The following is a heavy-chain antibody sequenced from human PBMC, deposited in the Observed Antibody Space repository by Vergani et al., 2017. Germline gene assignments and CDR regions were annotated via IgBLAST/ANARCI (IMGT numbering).Heavy chain of an antibody. D-gene: IGHD3-22*01. V-gene: IGHV7-4-1*02. Sequence: QVQLVQSGSELKKPGASVKVSCEASGYTFTDYAMTWVRQAPGQGLEWMGWINTKTGNPTYAQGFTGRFVFSLDTSVSTAYLQINSLKAEYTAVSYCAKDYLPDPGWLFDYWGQGTLVTVSS. CDR1: GYTFTDYA. CDR3: AKDYLPDPGWLFDY. J-gene: IGHJ4*02. CDR2: INTKTGNP.